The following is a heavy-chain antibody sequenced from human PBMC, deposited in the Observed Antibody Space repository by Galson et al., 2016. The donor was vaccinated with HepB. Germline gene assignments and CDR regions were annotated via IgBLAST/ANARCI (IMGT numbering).Heavy chain of an antibody. CDR1: GYTFRRYG. CDR3: ARQQEGIDTILDN. J-gene: IGHJ4*02. CDR2: INPYRGNT. V-gene: IGHV1-18*01. Sequence: SVKVSCKASGYTFRRYGINWVRQAPGQGLEWMGWINPYRGNTNYAQKVQGRVTLTTDTSTNTAYLELRSLKSYDTAVYYCARQQEGIDTILDNWGQGTLFTVS. D-gene: IGHD5-18*01.